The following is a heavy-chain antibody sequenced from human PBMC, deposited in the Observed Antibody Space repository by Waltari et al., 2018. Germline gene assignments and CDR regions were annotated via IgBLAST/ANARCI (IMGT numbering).Heavy chain of an antibody. CDR3: ARDPRLGVDY. J-gene: IGHJ4*02. D-gene: IGHD3-9*01. CDR2: INHSGST. CDR1: GGSFSGYY. Sequence: VQLQQWGAGLLKPSETLSLTCAVYGGSFSGYYWSWIRQPPGKGLEWIGEINHSGSTNYNPSLKSRVTISVDTSKNQFSLKLSSVTAADTAVYYCARDPRLGVDYWGQGTLVTISS. V-gene: IGHV4-34*01.